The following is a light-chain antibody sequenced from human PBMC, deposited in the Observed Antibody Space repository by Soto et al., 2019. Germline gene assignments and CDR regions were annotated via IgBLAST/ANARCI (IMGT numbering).Light chain of an antibody. CDR3: SSFASTHTYV. V-gene: IGLV2-14*01. J-gene: IGLJ1*01. CDR2: EVN. Sequence: QSALAQPRSVSGSPGQSITISCTGTSSDVAFYNHVSWYQQHPGKAPKLLIYEVNNRPSGVSHRFSGSKSGNTASLTISGLQAEDEADYYCSSFASTHTYVFGTGTKVTVL. CDR1: SSDVAFYNH.